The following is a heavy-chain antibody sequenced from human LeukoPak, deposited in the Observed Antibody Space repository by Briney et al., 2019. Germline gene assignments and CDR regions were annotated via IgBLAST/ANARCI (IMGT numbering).Heavy chain of an antibody. D-gene: IGHD3-3*01. J-gene: IGHJ4*02. CDR1: GFTFSSYA. V-gene: IGHV3-23*01. Sequence: GGSLRLSCAASGFTFSSYAMSWVRQAPGKGLEWVSAISGSGGSTYYADSLKGRFTISRDNYKNTLYLQMNSLRAEDTAVYYCAKVDGITIFEVFDYWGQGTLVTVSS. CDR3: AKVDGITIFEVFDY. CDR2: ISGSGGST.